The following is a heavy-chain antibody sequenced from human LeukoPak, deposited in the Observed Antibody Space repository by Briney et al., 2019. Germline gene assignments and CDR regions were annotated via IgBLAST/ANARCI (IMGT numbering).Heavy chain of an antibody. J-gene: IGHJ4*02. D-gene: IGHD6-13*01. CDR2: ISSSSSYI. Sequence: GGSLRLSCAASGFTFSSYSMNWVRQAPGKGLEWVSSISSSSSYIYYADSVKGRFTISRDNAKNSLYLQMNSLRAEDTAVYYCASSSSWFLDYWGRGTLVTVSS. CDR1: GFTFSSYS. CDR3: ASSSSWFLDY. V-gene: IGHV3-21*01.